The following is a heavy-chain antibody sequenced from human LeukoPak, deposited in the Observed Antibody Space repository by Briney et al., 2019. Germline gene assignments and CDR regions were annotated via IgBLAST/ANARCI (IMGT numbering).Heavy chain of an antibody. CDR2: ISDYNGNT. J-gene: IGHJ6*03. CDR1: GYTFTNYA. D-gene: IGHD5-18*01. CDR3: ARDRIQLLYYYYMDV. Sequence: ASVKVSCKASGYTFTNYAITWVRQAPGQGLEWMGWISDYNGNTKYAQKLQGRVTLTADTSTNTAYMELRSLRSDDTAVYYCARDRIQLLYYYYMDVWGKGTTVTVSS. V-gene: IGHV1-18*01.